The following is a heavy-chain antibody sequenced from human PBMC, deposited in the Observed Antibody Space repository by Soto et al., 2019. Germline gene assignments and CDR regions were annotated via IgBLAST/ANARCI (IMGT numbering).Heavy chain of an antibody. CDR2: IDPSDSYT. J-gene: IGHJ6*02. V-gene: IGHV5-10-1*01. CDR3: LRIESGYSYGFDDF. D-gene: IGHD5-18*01. Sequence: LREYLKISCKGSGDSFTSYWISWVRQMPGKGLEWMGRIDPSDSYTNYSPSFQGHVTISADKSISTAYLQWSSLKASDTAMYYCLRIESGYSYGFDDFWGQGTTVT. CDR1: GDSFTSYW.